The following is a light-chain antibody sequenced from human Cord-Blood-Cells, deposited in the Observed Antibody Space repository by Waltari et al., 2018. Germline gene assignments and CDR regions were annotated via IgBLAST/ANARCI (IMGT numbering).Light chain of an antibody. Sequence: AIRMTQSPSSFSASTGDRVTITCRASQGISSYLAWYQQKPGIAPKLLIYAASTLQSWVPSRFSGSGSGTDFTLTISCLQSEDFATYYCQQYYSYPYTFGQGTKLEIK. J-gene: IGKJ2*01. CDR1: QGISSY. CDR2: AAS. V-gene: IGKV1-8*01. CDR3: QQYYSYPYT.